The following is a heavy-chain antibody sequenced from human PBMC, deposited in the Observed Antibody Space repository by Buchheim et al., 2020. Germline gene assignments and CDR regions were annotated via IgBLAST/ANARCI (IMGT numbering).Heavy chain of an antibody. CDR3: ARGEVEETRFLDS. Sequence: EVQLVESGGGLVEPGGSLRLSCEASGFSFSGYSMNWVRQAPGEGLEWVSVISRSSDDTHYADLVKGRFTISRDNAKNSLYLQMNSRRLEETAVYYCARGEVEETRFLDSWGQGTL. D-gene: IGHD1-1*01. CDR2: ISRSSDDT. J-gene: IGHJ4*02. CDR1: GFSFSGYS. V-gene: IGHV3-21*01.